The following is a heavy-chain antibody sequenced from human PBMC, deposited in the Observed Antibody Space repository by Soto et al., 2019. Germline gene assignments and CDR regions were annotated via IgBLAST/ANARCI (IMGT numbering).Heavy chain of an antibody. Sequence: PSETLSLTCTVSGGSITTSSFYWAWIRQTPGKGLEWIGSIYYAGNTNYNPSLKSRVTISLDTSKNQFSLNLTSVTAADTAVCYCARDVFGVFDYWGQGTLVTVSS. J-gene: IGHJ4*02. CDR1: GGSITTSSFY. D-gene: IGHD3-10*02. CDR3: ARDVFGVFDY. CDR2: IYYAGNT. V-gene: IGHV4-39*07.